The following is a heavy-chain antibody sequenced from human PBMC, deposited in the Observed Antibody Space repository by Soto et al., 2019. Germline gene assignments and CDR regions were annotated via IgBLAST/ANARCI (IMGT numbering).Heavy chain of an antibody. Sequence: PGGSLSLSSAASGFTFSSYAMSWVRQAPGKGLEWVSAISGSGGSTYYADSVKGRFTISRDNSKTTLYLQVNSLRAEDTAVYYCAKDGMYNWNSELDYWGQGTLVTVSS. V-gene: IGHV3-23*01. CDR3: AKDGMYNWNSELDY. D-gene: IGHD1-7*01. J-gene: IGHJ4*02. CDR2: ISGSGGST. CDR1: GFTFSSYA.